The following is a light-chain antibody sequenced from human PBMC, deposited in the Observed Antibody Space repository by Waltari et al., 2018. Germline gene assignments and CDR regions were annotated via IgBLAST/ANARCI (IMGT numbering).Light chain of an antibody. CDR3: QQYDNLPPYT. CDR2: DAS. Sequence: DIQMTQSPSSLSVSVGDRVTITCQASQDISNFLNWYQQKPGKAPKHLIYDASNLETGVPSRFSGSGSGTDFTFTISSLQPEDIATYYCQQYDNLPPYTFGQGTKLDIK. CDR1: QDISNF. J-gene: IGKJ2*01. V-gene: IGKV1-33*01.